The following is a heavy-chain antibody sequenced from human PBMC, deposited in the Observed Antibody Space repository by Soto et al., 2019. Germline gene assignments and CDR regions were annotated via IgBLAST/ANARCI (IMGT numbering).Heavy chain of an antibody. CDR1: GGTFSSYT. CDR3: ARAIPRGGSGSYSHPPDYFDY. D-gene: IGHD3-10*01. V-gene: IGHV1-69*02. Sequence: ASVKVSCKASGGTFSSYTISWVRQAPGQGLEWMGRIIPILGIANYAQKFQGRVTITADKSTSTAYMELSSLRSEDTAVYYCARAIPRGGSGSYSHPPDYFDYWGQGTLVTVSS. CDR2: IIPILGIA. J-gene: IGHJ4*02.